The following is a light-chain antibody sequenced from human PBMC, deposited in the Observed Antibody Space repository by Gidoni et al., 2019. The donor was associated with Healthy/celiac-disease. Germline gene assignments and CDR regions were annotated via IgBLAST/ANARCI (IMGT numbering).Light chain of an antibody. Sequence: ELVMTQSPATRSVSPGERATLSCRASQSVSSNLARYQQKPGQAPRLLIYGASTRATGIPARFSGSGSGTEFTLTISSLQSEDFAVYYCQQYNNWRTFGQGTKVEIK. V-gene: IGKV3-15*01. CDR2: GAS. J-gene: IGKJ1*01. CDR1: QSVSSN. CDR3: QQYNNWRT.